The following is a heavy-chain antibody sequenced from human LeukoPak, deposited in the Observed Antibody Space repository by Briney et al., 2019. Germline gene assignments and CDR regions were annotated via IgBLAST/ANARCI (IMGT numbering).Heavy chain of an antibody. CDR2: IYTSGST. Sequence: NPSETLSLTCTVSGGSISSGSYYWSWIRQPAGKGLEWIGRIYTSGSTNYNPSLKSRVTISVDTSKNQFSLKLSSVTAADTAVYYCARESSSSWYLKYAEYFQHWGQGTLVTVSS. J-gene: IGHJ1*01. CDR1: GGSISSGSYY. D-gene: IGHD6-13*01. CDR3: ARESSSSWYLKYAEYFQH. V-gene: IGHV4-61*02.